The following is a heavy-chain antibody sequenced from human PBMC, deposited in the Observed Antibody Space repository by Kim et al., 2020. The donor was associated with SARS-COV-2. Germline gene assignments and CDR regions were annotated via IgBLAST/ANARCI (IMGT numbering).Heavy chain of an antibody. J-gene: IGHJ4*02. CDR2: ISSTSRNI. CDR1: GFTFSIYS. D-gene: IGHD5-12*01. CDR3: ARVGHSGYTVDY. V-gene: IGHV3-48*02. Sequence: GGSLRLSCAASGFTFSIYSIDWVRRAPGKGLEWIIYISSTSRNIYYAESVKGRFTVSRDNAENSVYLQMDSLTDEDTAIYYCARVGHSGYTVDYWCQGTPVTVST.